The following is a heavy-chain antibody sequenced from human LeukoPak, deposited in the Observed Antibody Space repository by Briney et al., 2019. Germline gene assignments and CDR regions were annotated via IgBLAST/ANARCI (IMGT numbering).Heavy chain of an antibody. V-gene: IGHV3-21*01. CDR2: ISSSSSNI. Sequence: GGSLRLSCAASGFTFSSYSMNWVRQAPGKGLEWVSSISSSSSNIYYADSVKGRFTISRDNAKNSLYLQMSSLRAEDTAVYYCARGYCSSTSCSFDYWGQGTLVTVSS. CDR3: ARGYCSSTSCSFDY. CDR1: GFTFSSYS. D-gene: IGHD2-2*01. J-gene: IGHJ4*02.